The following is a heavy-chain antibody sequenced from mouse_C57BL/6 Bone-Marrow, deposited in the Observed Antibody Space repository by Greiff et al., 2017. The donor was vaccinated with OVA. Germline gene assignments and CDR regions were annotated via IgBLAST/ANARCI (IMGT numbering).Heavy chain of an antibody. Sequence: VQLQQSGPELVRPGTSVKVSCKASGYAFTNYLIEWVKQRPGQGLEWIGVINPGSGGTNYNEKFKGKATLTADKSSSTAYMQLSSLTSEDSAVYFCARPPFDVWGTGTTVTVSS. J-gene: IGHJ1*03. CDR3: ARPPFDV. CDR1: GYAFTNYL. CDR2: INPGSGGT. V-gene: IGHV1-54*01.